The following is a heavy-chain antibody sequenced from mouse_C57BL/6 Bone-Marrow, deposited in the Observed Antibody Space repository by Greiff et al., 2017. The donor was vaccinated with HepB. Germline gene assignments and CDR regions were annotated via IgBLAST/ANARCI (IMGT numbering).Heavy chain of an antibody. CDR3: ARSGSSYESYFDY. J-gene: IGHJ2*01. D-gene: IGHD1-1*01. Sequence: VKLQQPGAELVRPGTSVKLSCKASGYTFTSYWMHWVKQRPGQGLEWIGVIDPSDSYTNCNQKFKGKATLTVDTSSSTAYMQLSSLTSEDSAVYYCARSGSSYESYFDYWGQGTTLTVSS. V-gene: IGHV1-59*01. CDR1: GYTFTSYW. CDR2: IDPSDSYT.